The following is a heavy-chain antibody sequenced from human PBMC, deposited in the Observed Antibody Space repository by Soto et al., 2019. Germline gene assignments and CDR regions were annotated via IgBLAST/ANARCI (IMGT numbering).Heavy chain of an antibody. J-gene: IGHJ4*02. Sequence: EVQLVESGGGLVQPGGSLRLSCAASGFTFSSYWMHWVRQAPGKGLVWVSRINSDGSSTTYADSVKGRFTISRDNAKNTLYLQMNSLRAEDTAVYYCARGYCSGGSCYHIDYWGQGTLVTVSS. D-gene: IGHD2-15*01. V-gene: IGHV3-74*01. CDR3: ARGYCSGGSCYHIDY. CDR1: GFTFSSYW. CDR2: INSDGSST.